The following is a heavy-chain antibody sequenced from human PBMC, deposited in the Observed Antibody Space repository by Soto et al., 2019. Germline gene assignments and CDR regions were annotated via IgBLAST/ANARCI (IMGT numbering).Heavy chain of an antibody. CDR3: AKVLPYYDILTGYIDY. Sequence: SLRLSCAASGFTFSSYGMHWVRQAPGKGLEWVAVISYDGSNKYYADSVKGRFTISRDNSKNTLYLQMNSLRAEDTAVYYCAKVLPYYDILTGYIDYWGQGTLVTVSS. CDR1: GFTFSSYG. J-gene: IGHJ4*02. V-gene: IGHV3-30*18. CDR2: ISYDGSNK. D-gene: IGHD3-9*01.